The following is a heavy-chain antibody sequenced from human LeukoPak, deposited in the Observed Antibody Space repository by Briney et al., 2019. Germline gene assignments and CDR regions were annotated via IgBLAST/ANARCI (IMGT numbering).Heavy chain of an antibody. CDR1: GFTFSSYG. V-gene: IGHV3-33*01. CDR3: AREESYDYVWGSYRVFDY. CDR2: IWYDGSNK. J-gene: IGHJ4*02. Sequence: PGGSLRLSCAASGFTFSSYGMHWVRQAPGKGLEWVAVIWYDGSNKYYADSVKGRFTISRDNSKNTLYLQMNSLRAEDTAVYYCAREESYDYVWGSYRVFDYWGQGTLVTVSS. D-gene: IGHD3-16*02.